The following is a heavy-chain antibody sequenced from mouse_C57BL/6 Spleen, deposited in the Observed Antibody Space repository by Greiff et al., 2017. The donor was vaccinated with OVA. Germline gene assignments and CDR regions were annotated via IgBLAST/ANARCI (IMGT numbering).Heavy chain of an antibody. CDR1: GYSITSGYY. CDR3: ARVRITTVVA. D-gene: IGHD1-1*01. J-gene: IGHJ4*01. V-gene: IGHV3-6*01. Sequence: EVQLQESGPGLVKPSQSLSLTCSVTGYSITSGYYWNWIRQFPGNKLEWMGYISYDGSNNYNPSLKNQISITRDTSKNQFFLKLNSVTTEDTATYYCARVRITTVVARGQGTSVTVSS. CDR2: ISYDGSN.